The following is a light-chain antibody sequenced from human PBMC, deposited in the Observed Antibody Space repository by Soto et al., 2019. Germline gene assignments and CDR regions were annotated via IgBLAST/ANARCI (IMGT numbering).Light chain of an antibody. V-gene: IGLV2-14*01. CDR2: EVS. J-gene: IGLJ1*01. CDR1: SSDVSAYNY. Sequence: QSVLAHPASVSGSLGQSITISCTGASSDVSAYNYVSWYQQQPGKAPKHMISEVSNRPSGVSNRCSGSKSGNTASLIISGLQAEDEAHYYCCSFTRITTYLFGTRTKVNV. CDR3: CSFTRITTYL.